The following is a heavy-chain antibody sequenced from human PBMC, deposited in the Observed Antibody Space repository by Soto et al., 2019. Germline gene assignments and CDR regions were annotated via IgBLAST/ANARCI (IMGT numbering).Heavy chain of an antibody. D-gene: IGHD3-3*01. J-gene: IGHJ4*02. CDR3: ARSRPYYDFGSGSNYRPFDY. CDR2: INHSGST. CDR1: GGSFSGYY. Sequence: QVQLQQWGAGLLKPSETLSLTCAVYGGSFSGYYWSWIRQPPGKGLELIGEINHSGSTNYNPSLKCRVTISVDTSKNQFSLKLSSVTAADTAVYYCARSRPYYDFGSGSNYRPFDYWGQGTLVTVSS. V-gene: IGHV4-34*01.